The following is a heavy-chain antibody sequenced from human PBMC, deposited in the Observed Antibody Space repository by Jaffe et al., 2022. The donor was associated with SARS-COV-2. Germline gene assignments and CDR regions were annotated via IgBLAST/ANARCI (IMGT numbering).Heavy chain of an antibody. D-gene: IGHD2-15*01. CDR3: AKDSSSQTPRYCSGGSCYGMFPDY. J-gene: IGHJ4*02. CDR2: ISGSGGST. Sequence: EVQLLESGGGLVQPGGSLRLSCAASGFTFSSYAMSWVRQAPGKGLEWVSAISGSGGSTYYADSVKGRFTISRDNSKNTLYLQMNSLRAEDTAVYYCAKDSSSQTPRYCSGGSCYGMFPDYWGQGTLVTVSS. CDR1: GFTFSSYA. V-gene: IGHV3-23*01.